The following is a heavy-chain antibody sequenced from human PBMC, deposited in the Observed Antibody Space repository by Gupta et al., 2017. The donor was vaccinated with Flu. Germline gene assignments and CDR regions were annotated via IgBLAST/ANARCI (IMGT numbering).Heavy chain of an antibody. CDR3: ARTTHDYLTGYYHLFDY. D-gene: IGHD3-9*01. Sequence: QVQLQESGPGLVKPSATLSLTCTVSGGSINGYYWSWIRRPPGKGLEWIGYVHYTGSTMYNPSLGGRATISIDTSKNYFSLRVWSVTAADTAVYYCARTTHDYLTGYYHLFDYWGRGTLVTVSS. V-gene: IGHV4-59*01. CDR2: VHYTGST. CDR1: GGSINGYY. J-gene: IGHJ4*02.